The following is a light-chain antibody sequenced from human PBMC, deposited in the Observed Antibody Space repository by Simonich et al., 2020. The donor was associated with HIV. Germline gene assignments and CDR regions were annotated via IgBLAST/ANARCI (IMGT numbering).Light chain of an antibody. CDR2: DVN. Sequence: QSALTQPRLVSGSPGQSVTISCTGTNNDVGGYNSVSWYQQHPGKAPKLVIYDVNQRPSGVPYRFSGSKSGNTASLTISGLQADDESDYYCCSYAGRYTVFGGGTKLIVL. J-gene: IGLJ2*01. CDR1: NNDVGGYNS. CDR3: CSYAGRYTV. V-gene: IGLV2-11*01.